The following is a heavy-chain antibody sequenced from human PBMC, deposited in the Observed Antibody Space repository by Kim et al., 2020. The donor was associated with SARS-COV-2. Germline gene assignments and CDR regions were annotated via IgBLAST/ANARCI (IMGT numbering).Heavy chain of an antibody. D-gene: IGHD6-6*01. Sequence: SETLSLTCTVSGGSISSTNYHWGWIRQPPGKGLEWIGSIYFRGSTYFSPSLKSRATISVDTSKNQFSLNLTSVTAADPAVSSCARHEHSSSPDDYWGQGT. CDR3: ARHEHSSSPDDY. V-gene: IGHV4-39*01. CDR1: GGSISSTNYH. J-gene: IGHJ4*02. CDR2: IYFRGST.